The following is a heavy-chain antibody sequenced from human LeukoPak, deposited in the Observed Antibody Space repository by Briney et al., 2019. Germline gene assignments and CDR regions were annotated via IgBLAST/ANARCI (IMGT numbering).Heavy chain of an antibody. CDR2: IYYGGST. J-gene: IGHJ4*02. D-gene: IGHD6-19*01. CDR1: GGSISSSSYY. CDR3: ARTMHSSGWYPGFDY. Sequence: SETLSLTCAASGGSISSSSYYWGWIRQPPGKGLEWIGSIYYGGSTYYNPSLKSRVTISVDTSKDQFSLKLSSVTAADTAVYYCARTMHSSGWYPGFDYWGQGTLVTVSS. V-gene: IGHV4-39*01.